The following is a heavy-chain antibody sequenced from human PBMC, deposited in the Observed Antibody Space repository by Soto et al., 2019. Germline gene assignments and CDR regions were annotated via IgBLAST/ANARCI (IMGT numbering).Heavy chain of an antibody. D-gene: IGHD3-16*02. J-gene: IGHJ4*02. CDR2: INHSGST. CDR3: ARGKLSDYVWGSYRYHFDY. CDR1: GGSFSGYY. Sequence: SENLSLTCAVYGGSFSGYYWSWIRQHPGKGLEWIGEINHSGSTNYNPSLKSRVTISVDTSKNQFSLKLSSVTAADTAVYYCARGKLSDYVWGSYRYHFDYWGQGTVVTVSS. V-gene: IGHV4-34*01.